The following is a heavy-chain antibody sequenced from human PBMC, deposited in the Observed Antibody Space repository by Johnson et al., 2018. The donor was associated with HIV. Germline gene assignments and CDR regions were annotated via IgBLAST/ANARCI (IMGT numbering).Heavy chain of an antibody. CDR3: ARVRIIYSSSSHAFDI. CDR1: GFTFSSYG. D-gene: IGHD6-6*01. Sequence: QMQLVESGGGVVQPGGSLRLSCAASGFTFSSYGMHWVRQAPGKGLEWVAFIRYDGSNKYYADSVKGRFTISRDNSKNTLYLQMSSLRVEDTAVYCCARVRIIYSSSSHAFDIWGQGTMVTVSS. V-gene: IGHV3-30*02. CDR2: IRYDGSNK. J-gene: IGHJ3*02.